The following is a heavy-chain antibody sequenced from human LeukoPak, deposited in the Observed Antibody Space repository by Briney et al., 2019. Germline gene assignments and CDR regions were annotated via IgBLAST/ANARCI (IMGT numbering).Heavy chain of an antibody. V-gene: IGHV1-2*02. J-gene: IGHJ4*02. CDR2: INPNSGGT. Sequence: ASVKVSCKASGYTFTGYYMHWVRQAPGQGLEWMGWINPNSGGTNYAQKFQGRVTMTRDTSISTAYMELSRLRSDDTAVYYCARVYTHYYDSSGYPPFDYWGQGTLVTVSS. CDR3: ARVYTHYYDSSGYPPFDY. D-gene: IGHD3-22*01. CDR1: GYTFTGYY.